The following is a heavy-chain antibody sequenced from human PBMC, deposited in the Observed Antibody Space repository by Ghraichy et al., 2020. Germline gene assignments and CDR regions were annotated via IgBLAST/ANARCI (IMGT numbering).Heavy chain of an antibody. CDR2: IYYSGST. CDR1: GGSISSGGYY. Sequence: SETLSLTCTVSGGSISSGGYYWSWIRQHPGKGLEWIGYIYYSGSTYYNPSLKSRVTISVDTSKNQFSLKLSSVTAADTAVYYCARGFGGFVVVPALNWGQGTLVTVSS. J-gene: IGHJ4*02. CDR3: ARGFGGFVVVPALN. V-gene: IGHV4-31*03. D-gene: IGHD2-2*01.